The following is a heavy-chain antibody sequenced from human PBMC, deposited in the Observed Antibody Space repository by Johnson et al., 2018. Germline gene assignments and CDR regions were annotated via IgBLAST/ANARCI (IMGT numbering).Heavy chain of an antibody. V-gene: IGHV3-23*04. CDR2: ISVRGAGY. CDR1: GFIFSGYV. J-gene: IGHJ6*01. CDR3: AKGPVESFYYGVDV. Sequence: VQLVQSGGGLVQPGGSQRLSCSGSGFIFSGYVMAWVRQAPGKGLEWVSTISVRGAGYYYADSVKGRFTISRDNSKNTLYLQMNTLRVEDTAVYYCAKGPVESFYYGVDVWGQGTTVTVSS.